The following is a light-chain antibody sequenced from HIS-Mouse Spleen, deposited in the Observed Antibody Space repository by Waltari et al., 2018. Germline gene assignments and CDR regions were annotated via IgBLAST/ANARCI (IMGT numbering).Light chain of an antibody. CDR2: DVS. J-gene: IGLJ2*01. CDR3: CSYAGSYTVV. CDR1: SSDVGGYNY. V-gene: IGLV2-11*01. Sequence: QSALTQPRSVSGSPGPSVTISCTGTSSDVGGYNYASWYQQHPGKAPNLMIYDVSKRPSGVPDRFSGSKSGNTASLTISGLQAEDEADYYCCSYAGSYTVVFGGGTKLTVL.